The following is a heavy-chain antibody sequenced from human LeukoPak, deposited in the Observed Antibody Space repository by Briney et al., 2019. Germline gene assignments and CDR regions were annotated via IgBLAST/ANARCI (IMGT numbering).Heavy chain of an antibody. D-gene: IGHD3-10*01. V-gene: IGHV4-38-2*02. CDR1: GYSISSGYY. J-gene: IGHJ5*02. Sequence: PSETLSLTCTVSGYSISSGYYWGWIRQPPGKGLEWIGSIYHSGSTYYNPSPKSRVTISVDTSKNQFSLKLSSVTAADTAVYYCARDRGITMVRGVANWFDPWGQGTLVTVSS. CDR3: ARDRGITMVRGVANWFDP. CDR2: IYHSGST.